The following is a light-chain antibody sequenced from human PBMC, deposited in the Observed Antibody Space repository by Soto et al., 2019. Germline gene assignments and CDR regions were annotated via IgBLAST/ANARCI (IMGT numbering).Light chain of an antibody. J-gene: IGKJ2*03. CDR2: RSF. V-gene: IGKV3-15*01. Sequence: EVVMTQSPATLSVSPGESATLSCRASQTVSSNLAWYQQKPGQAPRLLIDRSFTRATGGPARFSASRSGTEFTLTITSPQSEDFALYFCQQFNNLPYSFGQGTKLEIK. CDR1: QTVSSN. CDR3: QQFNNLPYS.